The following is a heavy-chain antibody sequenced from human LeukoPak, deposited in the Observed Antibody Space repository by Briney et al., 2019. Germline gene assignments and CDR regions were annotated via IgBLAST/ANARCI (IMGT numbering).Heavy chain of an antibody. Sequence: GESLKISCKASGYSFTSYWIGWVRHMPGKGLEWMGIIDPSDSETRYTPSFQGQVTNSVDESLTTAYLQWTSLKASDTAMYYCARQTAMGRSGDYWGQGTQVTVSS. D-gene: IGHD5-18*01. CDR3: ARQTAMGRSGDY. J-gene: IGHJ4*02. CDR2: IDPSDSET. CDR1: GYSFTSYW. V-gene: IGHV5-51*01.